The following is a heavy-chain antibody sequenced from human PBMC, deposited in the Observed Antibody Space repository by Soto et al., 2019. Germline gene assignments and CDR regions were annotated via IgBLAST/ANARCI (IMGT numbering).Heavy chain of an antibody. J-gene: IGHJ6*02. CDR2: IYPGDSDT. Sequence: PXDSLKLSCKCSGNSFTSYWIGLVRQMPGKGLEWMGIIYPGDSDTRYSPSFQGQVTISADKSISTAYLQWSSLKASDTAMYYCARQGGGRDYYYYGMDVWGQGTTVT. CDR1: GNSFTSYW. V-gene: IGHV5-51*01. CDR3: ARQGGGRDYYYYGMDV.